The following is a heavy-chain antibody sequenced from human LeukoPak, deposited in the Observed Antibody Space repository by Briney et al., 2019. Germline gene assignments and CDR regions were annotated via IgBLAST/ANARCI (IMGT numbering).Heavy chain of an antibody. V-gene: IGHV4-38-2*02. CDR2: VYHSGST. J-gene: IGHJ4*02. Sequence: SETLSLTCTVSGYSISSGYYWGWIRQPPGKGPEWIGSVYHSGSTYYNPSLKSRVTISVDTSKNQFSLKLSSVTAADTAVYYCARLSGWYGMVDYWGQGTLVTVSS. CDR1: GYSISSGYY. D-gene: IGHD6-19*01. CDR3: ARLSGWYGMVDY.